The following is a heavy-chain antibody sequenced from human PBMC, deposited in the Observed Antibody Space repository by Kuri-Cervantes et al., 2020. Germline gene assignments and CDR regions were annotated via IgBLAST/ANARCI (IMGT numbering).Heavy chain of an antibody. CDR3: ARGPDSDYDFWSGYYPDAFDI. V-gene: IGHV4-4*02. CDR2: IYHSGST. D-gene: IGHD3-3*01. CDR1: GGSISSSNW. J-gene: IGHJ3*02. Sequence: SCAVSGGSISSSNWWSWVRQPPGKGLEWIGEIYHSGSTNYNPSLKSRVTISVDTSKNQFSLKLSSVTAADTAVYYCARGPDSDYDFWSGYYPDAFDIWGQGTMVTVSS.